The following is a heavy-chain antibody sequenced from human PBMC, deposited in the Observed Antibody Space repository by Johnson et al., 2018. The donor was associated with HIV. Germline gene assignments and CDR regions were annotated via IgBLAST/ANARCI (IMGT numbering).Heavy chain of an antibody. CDR2: IRYDGSNK. D-gene: IGHD3-22*01. V-gene: IGHV3-30*02. CDR1: GFTFDDYG. CDR3: HNYYDSNGSHQGDAFDI. Sequence: QLVESGGGVVRPGGSLRLSCAASGFTFDDYGMSWVRQAPGKGLEWVAFIRYDGSNKYYADSVKGRFTISRDNSKNTLYLQMNSLRAEDTAVYYCHNYYDSNGSHQGDAFDIWGQGTMVTVSS. J-gene: IGHJ3*02.